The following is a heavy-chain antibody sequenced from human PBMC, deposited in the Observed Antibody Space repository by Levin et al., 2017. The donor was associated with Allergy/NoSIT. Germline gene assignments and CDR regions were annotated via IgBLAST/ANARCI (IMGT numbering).Heavy chain of an antibody. J-gene: IGHJ3*02. D-gene: IGHD2-15*01. CDR1: GGTFSSYA. CDR3: ARVRCSGGSCTENAFDI. Sequence: SVKVSCKASGGTFSSYAISWVRQAPGQGLEWMGRIIPILGIANYAQKFQGRVTITADKSTSTAYMELSSLRSEDTAVYYCARVRCSGGSCTENAFDIWGQGTMVTVSS. V-gene: IGHV1-69*04. CDR2: IIPILGIA.